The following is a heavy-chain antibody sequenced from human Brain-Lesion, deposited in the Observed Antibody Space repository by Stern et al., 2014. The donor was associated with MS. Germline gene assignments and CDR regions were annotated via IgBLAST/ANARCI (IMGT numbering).Heavy chain of an antibody. Sequence: QLVASGPEVKTPGTSVKVSCKASGFTFTSSAVQWVRQARGPRLEWIGWIVVGSGNTNYAQKFQERVTITRDMSTSTAYMELSSLRSEDTAVYYCAADPTTGSSSWYYIPNWFDPWGQGTLVTVSS. J-gene: IGHJ5*02. CDR3: AADPTTGSSSWYYIPNWFDP. V-gene: IGHV1-58*01. CDR2: IVVGSGNT. CDR1: GFTFTSSA. D-gene: IGHD6-13*01.